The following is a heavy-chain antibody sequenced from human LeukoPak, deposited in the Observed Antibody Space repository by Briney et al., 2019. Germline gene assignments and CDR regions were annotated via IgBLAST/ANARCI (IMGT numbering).Heavy chain of an antibody. D-gene: IGHD3-16*02. J-gene: IGHJ3*02. V-gene: IGHV3-30*03. CDR2: ISFDGTNK. Sequence: GRSLRLSCAASGFTFSRYAMHWVRQAPGKGLEWVAVISFDGTNKFYADSVKGRFTISRDNSKNALYLQMNSLRAEDTAVYYCARVNRGDAFDIWGQGTLVTVSS. CDR3: ARVNRGDAFDI. CDR1: GFTFSRYA.